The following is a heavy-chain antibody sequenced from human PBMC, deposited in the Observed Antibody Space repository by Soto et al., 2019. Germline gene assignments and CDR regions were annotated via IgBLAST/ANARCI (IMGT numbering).Heavy chain of an antibody. D-gene: IGHD4-17*01. V-gene: IGHV3-23*01. CDR1: GFTFTSYA. CDR3: AKDNDNYGDYNYFDY. J-gene: IGHJ4*02. CDR2: VSGSGGNT. Sequence: GGSLRLSCAASGFTFTSYAMSWVRQAPGKGLEWISTVSGSGGNTYYAKSVEGRFTISRDNSKNTLYLQMNSLRAEDTAVYYCAKDNDNYGDYNYFDYWGQGSLVTGSS.